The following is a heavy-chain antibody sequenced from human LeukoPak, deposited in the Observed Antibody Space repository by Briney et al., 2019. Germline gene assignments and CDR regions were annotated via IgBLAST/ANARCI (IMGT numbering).Heavy chain of an antibody. CDR2: INPSGGST. V-gene: IGHV1-46*01. D-gene: IGHD2-2*01. J-gene: IGHJ4*02. CDR3: ARGSVPAATISSRGYFDY. CDR1: GYTFTSYY. Sequence: ASVKVSCKASGYTFTSYYVHWVRQAPGQGLEWMGIINPSGGSTSYAQKFQGRVTMTRDTSTSTVYMELSSLRSEDTAVYYCARGSVPAATISSRGYFDYWGQGTLVTVSS.